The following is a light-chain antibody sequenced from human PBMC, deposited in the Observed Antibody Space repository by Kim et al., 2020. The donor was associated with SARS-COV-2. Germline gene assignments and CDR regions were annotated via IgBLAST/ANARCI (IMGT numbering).Light chain of an antibody. Sequence: EIVMTQSPATLSVSPGERVTLSCRASQSVDSNLAWYQQKPGQAPRLLIYGASTRATDIPARFSGSGSGTEFTLSISSLQSEDFAVYYCQQYSHWPPYTVGQGTKVDIK. CDR3: QQYSHWPPYT. CDR2: GAS. CDR1: QSVDSN. V-gene: IGKV3-15*01. J-gene: IGKJ2*01.